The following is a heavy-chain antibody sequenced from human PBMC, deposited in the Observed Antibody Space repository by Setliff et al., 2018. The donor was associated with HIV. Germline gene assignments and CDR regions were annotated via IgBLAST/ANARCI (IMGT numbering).Heavy chain of an antibody. CDR1: GLTFRSAW. J-gene: IGHJ4*02. CDR3: TADLPGGISDCFDF. V-gene: IGHV3-15*01. D-gene: IGHD3-3*02. Sequence: PGGSLRLSCSASGLTFRSAWMSWVRQAPGKGLEWVGRIKSEAFGGTPGYPAPLKGRFTISRDDSKDTVYLQIDSLKTEDTAVYYCTADLPGGISDCFDFWGQGTLVTVSS. CDR2: IKSEAFGGTP.